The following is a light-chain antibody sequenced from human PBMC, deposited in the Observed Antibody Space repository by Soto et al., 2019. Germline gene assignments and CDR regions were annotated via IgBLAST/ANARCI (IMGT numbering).Light chain of an antibody. CDR3: QQYSSYWT. CDR1: QSISSC. CDR2: DAT. V-gene: IGKV1-5*01. J-gene: IGKJ1*01. Sequence: DIQMTQSPSSLSASVGDRVTITFRASQSISSCLDWYQQKPGKAPKLVMHDATSLESGGPSRFSGSGSGTEFTLTISSRQPDDFATYYCQQYSSYWTFAQGTKV.